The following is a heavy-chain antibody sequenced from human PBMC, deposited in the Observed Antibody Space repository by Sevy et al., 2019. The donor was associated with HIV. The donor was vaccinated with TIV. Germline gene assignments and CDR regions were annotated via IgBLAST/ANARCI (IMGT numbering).Heavy chain of an antibody. J-gene: IGHJ4*02. V-gene: IGHV3-7*03. CDR3: AGRPFYDFWSGYYLGGDFDY. D-gene: IGHD3-3*01. CDR2: IKQDGSEK. CDR1: GFTFSSYW. Sequence: GGSLRLSCAASGFTFSSYWMSWVRQAPGKGLEWVANIKQDGSEKYYVDSVKGRFTISRDNAKNSLYLQMNSLRAEDTAVYYCAGRPFYDFWSGYYLGGDFDYWGQGTLVTVSS.